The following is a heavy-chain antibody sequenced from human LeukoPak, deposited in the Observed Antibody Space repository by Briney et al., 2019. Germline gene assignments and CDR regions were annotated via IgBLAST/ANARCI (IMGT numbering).Heavy chain of an antibody. Sequence: GSSVKASCKTSGFTFTGYYIHWVRQAAAQRPESVGWINPSSGGTDYAQKFQGRVTITADNSTSTAYMALSSLRSDDTAVYYCAREASPYYYGSGSVDYFDYWGQGTLVTVSS. D-gene: IGHD3-10*01. J-gene: IGHJ4*02. CDR3: AREASPYYYGSGSVDYFDY. CDR2: INPSSGGT. CDR1: GFTFTGYY. V-gene: IGHV1-2*02.